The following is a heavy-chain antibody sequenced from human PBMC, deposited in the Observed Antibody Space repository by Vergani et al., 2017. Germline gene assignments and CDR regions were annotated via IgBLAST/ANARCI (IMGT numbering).Heavy chain of an antibody. D-gene: IGHD2-15*01. V-gene: IGHV3-30*02. CDR2: IRSDESRR. J-gene: IGHJ4*02. Sequence: QVQLVESGGGVVQPGGSLRLSCAASGFTFNSYGMHWVRQAPGKGLEWVAPIRSDESRRYYGDSMEGPFTICRDNSKNTLYLQMKSLRPEDTAVYYCAKEGGGYCSGGSCYPGYRGQGTLVIVSS. CDR1: GFTFNSYG. CDR3: AKEGGGYCSGGSCYPGY.